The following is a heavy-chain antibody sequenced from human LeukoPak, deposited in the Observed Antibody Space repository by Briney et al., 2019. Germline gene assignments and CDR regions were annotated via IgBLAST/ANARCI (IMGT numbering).Heavy chain of an antibody. Sequence: SETLSLTCTVSGGPINSFGFYWGWIRQPPGKGLEWIGSVYYSGSTYYNPSLKSRVTTSVDTSKNQVSLKLSSVTAADTAVYYCARSWTPRWGYYFDYWGQGTLVTVSS. CDR2: VYYSGST. J-gene: IGHJ4*02. V-gene: IGHV4-39*07. CDR1: GGPINSFGFY. CDR3: ARSWTPRWGYYFDY. D-gene: IGHD6-13*01.